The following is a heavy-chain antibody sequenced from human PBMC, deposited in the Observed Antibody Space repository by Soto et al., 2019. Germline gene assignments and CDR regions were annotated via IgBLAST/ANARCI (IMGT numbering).Heavy chain of an antibody. CDR3: AREGSDYYDSSGPYGMDV. V-gene: IGHV3-21*01. CDR2: ISSSSSYI. D-gene: IGHD3-22*01. Sequence: EVPLVESGGGLVKPGGSLRLSCAASGFTFSSYSMNWVRQAPGKGLEWVSSISSSSSYIYYADSVKGRFTISRDNAKNSLYLQMNSLRAEDTAVYYCAREGSDYYDSSGPYGMDVWGQGTTVTVSS. CDR1: GFTFSSYS. J-gene: IGHJ6*02.